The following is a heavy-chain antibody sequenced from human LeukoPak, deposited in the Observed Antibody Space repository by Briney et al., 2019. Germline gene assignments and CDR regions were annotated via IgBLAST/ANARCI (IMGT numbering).Heavy chain of an antibody. CDR1: GYSFISYW. J-gene: IGHJ6*02. CDR2: IYPGDSDT. V-gene: IGHV5-51*01. Sequence: GESLKISCKGSGYSFISYWIGWVRQMPGKGLEWMGIIYPGDSDTRYSPSFQGQVTISADKSISTAYLQWSSLKASDTAMYYCARPGSGSGPGYYYGMDVWGQGTTVTVSS. D-gene: IGHD6-25*01. CDR3: ARPGSGSGPGYYYGMDV.